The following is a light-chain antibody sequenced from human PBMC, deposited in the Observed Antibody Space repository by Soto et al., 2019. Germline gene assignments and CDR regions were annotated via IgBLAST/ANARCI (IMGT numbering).Light chain of an antibody. Sequence: DIQITQSPSYLSASLGDRVTITCRASQDISNYLNWYQQKPGKAPKLLIYDASNLETGVPSRFSVRGSETDFTFTISSLQPEDIATYNCKQYDNLITFGQGTRLEI. CDR2: DAS. CDR3: KQYDNLIT. J-gene: IGKJ5*01. V-gene: IGKV1-33*01. CDR1: QDISNY.